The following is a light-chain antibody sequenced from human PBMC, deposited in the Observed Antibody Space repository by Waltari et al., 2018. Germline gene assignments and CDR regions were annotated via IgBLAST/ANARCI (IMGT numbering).Light chain of an antibody. CDR2: GAS. V-gene: IGKV3-20*01. J-gene: IGKJ1*01. Sequence: EIVLTPSPGTLSLSPGDRAILPCRARQRVSKYLAWYQQKPGQAPRLLIYGASSRATGIPDRVSGSGSGTDFSLTISRLEPEDFAVYYCQHYVSVPATFGQGTKVEIE. CDR1: QRVSKY. CDR3: QHYVSVPAT.